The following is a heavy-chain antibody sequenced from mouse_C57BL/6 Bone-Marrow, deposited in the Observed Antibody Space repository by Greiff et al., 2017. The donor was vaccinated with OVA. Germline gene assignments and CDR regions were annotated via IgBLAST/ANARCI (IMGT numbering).Heavy chain of an antibody. CDR3: ARKGVYYGSRGFDV. Sequence: EVNLVESGGDLVKPGGSLKLSCAASGFTFSSYGMSWVRQTPDKRLEWVATISSGGSYTYYPDSVKGRFTISRDNAKNTLYLQMSSLKSEDTAMYYCARKGVYYGSRGFDVWGTGTTVTVSS. D-gene: IGHD1-1*01. CDR1: GFTFSSYG. CDR2: ISSGGSYT. V-gene: IGHV5-6*01. J-gene: IGHJ1*03.